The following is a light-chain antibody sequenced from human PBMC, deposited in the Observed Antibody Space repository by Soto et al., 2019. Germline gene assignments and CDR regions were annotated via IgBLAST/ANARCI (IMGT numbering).Light chain of an antibody. Sequence: QSVLTQPPSGSGAPGQRVTISCTGGSSNFGAGYDVHWYQQLPGTAPKLLIYTNTNRPSGVPDRFSGSKSGTSASLAITGLQAEDEADYYCQSYDSSLSRYVFGAGTKVTVL. J-gene: IGLJ1*01. CDR2: TNT. CDR1: SSNFGAGYD. CDR3: QSYDSSLSRYV. V-gene: IGLV1-40*01.